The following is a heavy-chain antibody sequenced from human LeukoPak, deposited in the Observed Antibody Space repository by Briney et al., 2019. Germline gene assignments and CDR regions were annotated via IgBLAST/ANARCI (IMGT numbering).Heavy chain of an antibody. J-gene: IGHJ4*02. CDR1: GYTFTGYY. CDR2: INPNSCVT. V-gene: IGHV1-2*02. Sequence: SSVKVSCKASGYTFTGYYIHWVRQAPGQGLEWMGWINPNSCVTHYPQKFQGRVTMTRDTSIRTAYMEVSSLRSDDTAVYYCARGQQWLEAFDYWGLGTLVTVSS. D-gene: IGHD6-19*01. CDR3: ARGQQWLEAFDY.